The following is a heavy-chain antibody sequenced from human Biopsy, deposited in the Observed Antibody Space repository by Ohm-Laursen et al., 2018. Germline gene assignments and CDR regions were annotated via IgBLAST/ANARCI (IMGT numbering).Heavy chain of an antibody. CDR3: ARHRTHPPPGSMDV. J-gene: IGHJ6*02. CDR1: GGSLSGYD. D-gene: IGHD2-15*01. CDR2: VYYRGET. Sequence: GTLSLTCTVSGGSLSGYDWSWIRQAPGRGLEWIGLVYYRGETDYNPSLKSRFTISVDGSKNQFSLNLTSITAADTAVYYCARHRTHPPPGSMDVWGHGTTVFVSS. V-gene: IGHV4-59*08.